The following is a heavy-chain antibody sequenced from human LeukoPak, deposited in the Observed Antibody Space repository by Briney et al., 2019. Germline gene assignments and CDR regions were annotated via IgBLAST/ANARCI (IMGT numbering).Heavy chain of an antibody. CDR2: IIPIFGTA. CDR3: ARDPRRYCSGGSCYWGFDH. Sequence: EASVKVSCKASGGTFSSYTISWVRQAPGQGLEWMGGIIPIFGTANYAQKFQGRVTITADESTSTAYMELSSLRSEDTAVYYCARDPRRYCSGGSCYWGFDHWGQGTLVTVSS. J-gene: IGHJ4*02. CDR1: GGTFSSYT. V-gene: IGHV1-69*13. D-gene: IGHD2-15*01.